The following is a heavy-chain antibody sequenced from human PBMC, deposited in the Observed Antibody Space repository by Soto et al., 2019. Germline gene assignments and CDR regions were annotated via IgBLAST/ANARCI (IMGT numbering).Heavy chain of an antibody. CDR3: STGGKYYGMDV. Sequence: GGSLRLSCAASGFSFSKAWMSWVRQAPGKGLEWVGRVKSKADGGTVDYAAPVKGGFTISRDDSKNTQYLQMNSLRTEDTAVYYCSTGGKYYGMDVWGQGTTVTVSS. CDR2: VKSKADGGTV. D-gene: IGHD1-26*01. J-gene: IGHJ6*02. V-gene: IGHV3-15*01. CDR1: GFSFSKAW.